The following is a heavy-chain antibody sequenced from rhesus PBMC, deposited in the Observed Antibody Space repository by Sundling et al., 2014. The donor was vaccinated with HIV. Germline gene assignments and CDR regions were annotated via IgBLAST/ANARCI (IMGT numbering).Heavy chain of an antibody. Sequence: QVQLQESGPGVVKPSETLSLTCGVSGGSISDSYRWTWIRQPPGKGLEWIGYVHGNSPSTNYNSSLKNRVTISKDTSKKQFSLKLNSVTAADTAVYYCARDYGVIIPYGLDSWGQGAVVTVSS. D-gene: IGHD3-22*01. CDR2: VHGNSPST. CDR3: ARDYGVIIPYGLDS. V-gene: IGHV4S10*01. CDR1: GGSISDSYR. J-gene: IGHJ6*01.